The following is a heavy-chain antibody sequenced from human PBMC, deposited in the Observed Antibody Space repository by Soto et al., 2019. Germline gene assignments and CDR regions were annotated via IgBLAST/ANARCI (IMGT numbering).Heavy chain of an antibody. CDR3: AREPRFWTGTTDAFDI. CDR2: IKQDGSEK. J-gene: IGHJ3*02. Sequence: HPGGSLRLSCAASGFSFDRYWMNWVRQAPGKGLEWVANIKQDGSEKNYVDSVESRFTISRDNAKSSLYLQMNSLRDEDTAVYYCAREPRFWTGTTDAFDIWGQGTMVTVSS. D-gene: IGHD3-9*01. V-gene: IGHV3-7*05. CDR1: GFSFDRYW.